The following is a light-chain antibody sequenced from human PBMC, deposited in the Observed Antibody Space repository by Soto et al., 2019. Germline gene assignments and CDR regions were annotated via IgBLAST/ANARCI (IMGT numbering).Light chain of an antibody. V-gene: IGLV2-23*01. CDR3: CVYVSSSALV. CDR2: EDN. CDR1: SSDVGSYNL. J-gene: IGLJ2*01. Sequence: QSALTQPASVSGSPGQSITISCTGSSSDVGSYNLVSWYQHHPGKAPKFVIYEDNKRPSGVSDRFSGSKSGNTASLTISGLQAEDEADYYCCVYVSSSALVFGGGTKLTVL.